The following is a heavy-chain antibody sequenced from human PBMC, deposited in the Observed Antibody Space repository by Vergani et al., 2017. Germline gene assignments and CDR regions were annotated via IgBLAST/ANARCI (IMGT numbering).Heavy chain of an antibody. V-gene: IGHV4-39*07. CDR1: GGSISSSSYY. CDR3: ARVRMAEYYDFWSGFTYDAFDI. D-gene: IGHD3-3*01. Sequence: QLQLQESGPGLVKPSETLSLTCTVSGGSISSSSYYWGWIRQPPGKGLEWIGSIYYSGSTYYNPTLKSRVTISVDTSKNQFSLKLSSVTAADTAVYYCARVRMAEYYDFWSGFTYDAFDIWGQGTMVTVSS. CDR2: IYYSGST. J-gene: IGHJ3*02.